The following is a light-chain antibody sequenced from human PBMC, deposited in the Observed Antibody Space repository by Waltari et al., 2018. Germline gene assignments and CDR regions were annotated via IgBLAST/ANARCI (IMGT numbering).Light chain of an antibody. J-gene: IGLJ3*02. Sequence: QSALTQPASVSGSPGQSITISCTGPSNTVGSYYLVSWYQFRPGEVPKLLIYEVIKRPSGVSDRFSGSKSDNTASLTISRLQAEDEAAYYCCSYAGSAPRLVFGGGTNLTVL. CDR3: CSYAGSAPRLV. V-gene: IGLV2-23*02. CDR2: EVI. CDR1: SNTVGSYYL.